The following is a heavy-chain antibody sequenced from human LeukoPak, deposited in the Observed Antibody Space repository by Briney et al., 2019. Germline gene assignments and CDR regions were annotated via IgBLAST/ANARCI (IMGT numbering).Heavy chain of an antibody. V-gene: IGHV1-46*01. D-gene: IGHD3-22*01. J-gene: IGHJ6*02. CDR1: GYTFTSYY. CDR3: ARAIKIGGYYDSSGYPLVLFYYYYGMDV. Sequence: ASVTVSCKASGYTFTSYYMHWARQAPGQGLEWMGIINPRGGRTSCAQKFQGRVTMTRDTSTSTVYMELSSLRSEDTAVYYCARAIKIGGYYDSSGYPLVLFYYYYGMDVWGQGTTVTVSS. CDR2: INPRGGRT.